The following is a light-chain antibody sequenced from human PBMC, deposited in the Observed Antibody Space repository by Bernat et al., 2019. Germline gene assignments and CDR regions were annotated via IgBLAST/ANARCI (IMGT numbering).Light chain of an antibody. CDR1: QSIRSW. J-gene: IGKJ2*01. CDR3: QRYNSYPYT. CDR2: KAP. V-gene: IGKV1-5*03. Sequence: DIQMTQSPSTLSASVGDRVTITCRASQSIRSWLAWYQQKPGKAPKLLIYKAPSLESGVPSRFSGSGSGTEFTLTISSLQPDDFATYYCQRYNSYPYTFGQGTKLEIQ.